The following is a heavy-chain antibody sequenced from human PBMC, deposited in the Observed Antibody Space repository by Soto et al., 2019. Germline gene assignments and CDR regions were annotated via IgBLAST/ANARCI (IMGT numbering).Heavy chain of an antibody. D-gene: IGHD3-10*01. CDR1: GFMFSNFA. V-gene: IGHV3-66*01. CDR3: AREGLGHMVRGIPRFDY. J-gene: IGHJ4*02. CDR2: IYRGGST. Sequence: PGGSLRLSCAVSGFMFSNFAMSWVRQAPGKGLEWVSLIYRGGSTYYADSVKGRFTISRDNAKNSLYLQMNSLRAEDTAVYYCAREGLGHMVRGIPRFDYWGQGTLVTVSS.